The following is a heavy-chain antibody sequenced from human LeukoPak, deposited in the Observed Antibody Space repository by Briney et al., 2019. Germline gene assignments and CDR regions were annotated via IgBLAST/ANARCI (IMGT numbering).Heavy chain of an antibody. CDR2: INSDGSST. Sequence: GGSLRLSCAASGFTFSSYWMHWVRHAPGKGLVWVSRINSDGSSTSYADSVKGRFTIPRDNAKNTLYLQMNSLRAEDTAVYYCARDNYYDSSGYTPFDYWGQGTLVTVSS. D-gene: IGHD3-22*01. V-gene: IGHV3-74*01. CDR1: GFTFSSYW. J-gene: IGHJ4*02. CDR3: ARDNYYDSSGYTPFDY.